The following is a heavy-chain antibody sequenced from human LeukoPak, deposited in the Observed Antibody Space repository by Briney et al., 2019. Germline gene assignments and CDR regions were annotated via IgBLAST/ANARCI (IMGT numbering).Heavy chain of an antibody. D-gene: IGHD3-10*01. J-gene: IGHJ6*02. Sequence: PGGSLRLSCAASGFTFSSYSMNWIRQPPGKGLEWIGSIYYSGSTYYNPSLKSRVTISVDTSKSQFSLKLSSVTAADTAVYYCARDRAVWFGDVWGQGTTVTVSS. V-gene: IGHV4-39*07. CDR2: IYYSGST. CDR3: ARDRAVWFGDV. CDR1: GFTFSSYS.